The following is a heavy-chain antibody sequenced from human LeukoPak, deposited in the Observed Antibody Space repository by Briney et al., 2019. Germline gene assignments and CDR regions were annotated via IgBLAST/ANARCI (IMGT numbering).Heavy chain of an antibody. CDR3: AGIHPRGREVLN. V-gene: IGHV3-53*01. CDR2: IYSIAST. D-gene: IGHD4/OR15-4a*01. CDR1: EFTVTSDY. J-gene: IGHJ4*02. Sequence: GGSLRLSCAASEFTVTSDYMRWVRQAPGKKLEWVSLIYSIASTDYADSVKGRFTISRDESKNMIYLQMNSLGADTTATYDCAGIHPRGREVLNWGQGTLVTASS.